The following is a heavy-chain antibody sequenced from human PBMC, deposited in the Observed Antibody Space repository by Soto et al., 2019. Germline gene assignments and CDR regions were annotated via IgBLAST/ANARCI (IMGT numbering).Heavy chain of an antibody. D-gene: IGHD4-4*01. CDR3: ARDYLWEGGYSKYYFDY. CDR2: ISSSSSYI. V-gene: IGHV3-21*01. J-gene: IGHJ4*02. CDR1: GFTFSSYS. Sequence: GGSLRLSCAASGFTFSSYSMNWVRQAPGKGLEWVSSISSSSSYIYYADSVKGRFTISRDNAKNSLYLQMNSLRAEDTAVYYCARDYLWEGGYSKYYFDYWGQGTLVTVSS.